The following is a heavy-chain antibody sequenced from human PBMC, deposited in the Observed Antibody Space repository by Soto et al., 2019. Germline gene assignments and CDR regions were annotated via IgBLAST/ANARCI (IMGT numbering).Heavy chain of an antibody. V-gene: IGHV4-59*01. D-gene: IGHD3-10*01. CDR1: GGSISSYY. CDR3: ARAYYYGSGSWFDP. Sequence: PSETLSLTCTVSGGSISSYYWSWIRQPPGKGLEWIGNIYYSGSTNYNPSLKSRVTISVDTSKNQFSLKLSSVTATDTAVYYFARAYYYGSGSWFDPWGQGTLVTVSS. J-gene: IGHJ5*02. CDR2: IYYSGST.